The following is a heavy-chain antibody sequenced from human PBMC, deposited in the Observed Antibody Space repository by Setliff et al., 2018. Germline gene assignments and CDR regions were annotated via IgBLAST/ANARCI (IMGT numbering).Heavy chain of an antibody. J-gene: IGHJ4*02. CDR2: IDWDDDK. D-gene: IGHD1-26*01. V-gene: IGHV2-70*11. CDR3: ARIGWGAVEN. CDR1: GFSLSTSGMC. Sequence: SGPTLVNPTQTLTLTCTFSGFSLSTSGMCVSWIRQPPGKALEWLARIDWDDDKSYSTSLRRRLAISRDTSKSQVVLTLTNMGPVDTATYYCARIGWGAVENWGQGTLVTVSS.